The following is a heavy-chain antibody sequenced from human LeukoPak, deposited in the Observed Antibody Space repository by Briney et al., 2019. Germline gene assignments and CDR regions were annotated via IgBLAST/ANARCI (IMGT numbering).Heavy chain of an antibody. CDR1: GYSISSGYY. J-gene: IGHJ6*03. CDR2: IYYRGST. CDR3: ARVYYYYYYMDV. V-gene: IGHV4-38-2*02. Sequence: SETLSLTCTVSGYSISSGYYWGWIRQPPGKGLEWIGSIYYRGSTYYNPSLKSRVTISVDTSKNQFSLKLSSVTAADTAVYYCARVYYYYYYMDVWGKGTTVSISS.